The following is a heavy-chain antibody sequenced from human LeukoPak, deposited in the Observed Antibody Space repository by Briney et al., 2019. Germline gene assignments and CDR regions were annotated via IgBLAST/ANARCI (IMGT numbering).Heavy chain of an antibody. J-gene: IGHJ4*02. CDR2: ILYGGSNK. CDR3: AKDEVTYYYDSSGYPDY. V-gene: IGHV3-30*02. CDR1: GFTFSIYG. Sequence: GGSLRLFCAASGFTFSIYGMHWVRQAPGKGLEWVAFILYGGSNKYYADSVKGRFTISRDNSKNTLYLQMNSLSAEETAVYYCAKDEVTYYYDSSGYPDYWGQGTLVTVSS. D-gene: IGHD3-22*01.